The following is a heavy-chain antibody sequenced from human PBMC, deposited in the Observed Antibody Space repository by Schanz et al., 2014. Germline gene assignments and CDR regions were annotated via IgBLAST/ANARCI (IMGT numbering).Heavy chain of an antibody. J-gene: IGHJ4*02. CDR3: AKSLESCPGGRCSRGYFDY. CDR1: GFTFSTFA. Sequence: EVQLVESGGDLVQPGGSLRLSCSASGFTFSTFAMHWVRQAPGKGLEWISYITYNGGTIYYADSVKGRFTISRDNAKKSMYLQMSSLRAEDTAVYYCAKSLESCPGGRCSRGYFDYWGQGTLVTVSS. V-gene: IGHV3-48*01. CDR2: ITYNGGTI. D-gene: IGHD2-8*02.